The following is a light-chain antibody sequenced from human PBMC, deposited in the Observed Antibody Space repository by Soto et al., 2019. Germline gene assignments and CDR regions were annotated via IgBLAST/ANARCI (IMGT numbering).Light chain of an antibody. V-gene: IGLV1-44*01. J-gene: IGLJ3*02. CDR3: AAWDGSLYIVL. CDR1: SSNIGGNS. CDR2: NNN. Sequence: QSVLTQPPSASGTPGQRVTISCSGSSSNIGGNSVNWYQQLPGTAPKLLIYNNNQRPSGVPERFSGSKSGTSASLAISGLQSDDEADYYCAAWDGSLYIVLLGGGTKLTVL.